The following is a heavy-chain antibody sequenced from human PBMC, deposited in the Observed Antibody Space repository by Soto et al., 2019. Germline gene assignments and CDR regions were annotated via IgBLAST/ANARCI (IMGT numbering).Heavy chain of an antibody. Sequence: GESLKISCKGSGYSFTSYWIGWVRQMPGKGLEWMGIIYPGDSDTRYSPSFQGQVTISADKSISTAYLQWSSLKASDTAMYYCARHHVDTAMVTRYYYYSGMDVWGQGTTVTVSS. V-gene: IGHV5-51*01. CDR3: ARHHVDTAMVTRYYYYSGMDV. CDR1: GYSFTSYW. CDR2: IYPGDSDT. D-gene: IGHD5-18*01. J-gene: IGHJ6*02.